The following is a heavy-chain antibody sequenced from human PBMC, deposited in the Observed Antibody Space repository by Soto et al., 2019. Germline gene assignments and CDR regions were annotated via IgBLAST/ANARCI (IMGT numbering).Heavy chain of an antibody. Sequence: SETLSLTCTVSGASFTDGSLFWGWIRQSPGKGVEWIASTYIGGMTYYNPSLRSRVTISVDTSKSQFSLRLNSVTAADTAVYYCATAPEPFSHAGYYVTCFDPWGHGTLVTVSS. CDR1: GASFTDGSLF. J-gene: IGHJ5*02. V-gene: IGHV4-39*01. D-gene: IGHD3-22*01. CDR3: ATAPEPFSHAGYYVTCFDP. CDR2: TYIGGMT.